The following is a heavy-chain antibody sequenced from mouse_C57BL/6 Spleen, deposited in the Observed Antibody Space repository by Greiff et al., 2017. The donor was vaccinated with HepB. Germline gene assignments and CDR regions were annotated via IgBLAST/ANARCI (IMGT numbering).Heavy chain of an antibody. Sequence: VQLQQSGPELVKPGASVKISCKASGYTFTDYYMNWVKQSHGKSLEWIGDINPNNGGTSYNQKFKGKATLTVDKSSSTAYMELRSLTSEDSAVYYCARWGSNYEAYWGQGTLVTVSA. J-gene: IGHJ3*01. CDR3: ARWGSNYEAY. CDR1: GYTFTDYY. CDR2: INPNNGGT. V-gene: IGHV1-26*01. D-gene: IGHD2-5*01.